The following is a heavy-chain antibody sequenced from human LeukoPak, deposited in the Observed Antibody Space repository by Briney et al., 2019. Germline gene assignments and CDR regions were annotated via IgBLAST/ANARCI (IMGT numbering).Heavy chain of an antibody. D-gene: IGHD5-24*01. CDR2: ISGSGGNT. J-gene: IGHJ5*02. Sequence: GGSLRLSCAASGFTFSSYAMSWVRQAPGKGLEWVSAISGSGGNTYYADSVKGRFTISRDNSKNTLYLQMNSLRAEDTAVYYCAKDRARWLQFLGWFDPWGQGTLVTVSS. V-gene: IGHV3-23*01. CDR1: GFTFSSYA. CDR3: AKDRARWLQFLGWFDP.